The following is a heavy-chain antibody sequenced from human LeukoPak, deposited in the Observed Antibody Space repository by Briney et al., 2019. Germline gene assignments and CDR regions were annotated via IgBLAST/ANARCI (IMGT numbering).Heavy chain of an antibody. J-gene: IGHJ6*04. V-gene: IGHV1-2*04. CDR1: GYTFTGYY. D-gene: IGHD6-13*01. CDR2: INPNSGGT. CDR3: ARGEQLSAGVDV. Sequence: ASVKVSCKASGYTFTGYYMHWVRQAPGQGLEWMGWINPNSGGTNYAQKFQGWVTMTRDTSISTAYMELSRLRSDDTAVYYCARGEQLSAGVDVWGKGITVTVSS.